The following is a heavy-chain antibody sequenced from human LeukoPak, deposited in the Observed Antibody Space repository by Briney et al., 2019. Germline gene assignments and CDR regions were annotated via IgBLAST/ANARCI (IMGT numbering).Heavy chain of an antibody. CDR1: GASLSSYY. V-gene: IGHV4-59*01. CDR2: ISDTGKT. D-gene: IGHD3-22*01. J-gene: IGHJ5*02. Sequence: SETLSLTCNVSGASLSSYYWGWLRQSPGRGLEWIGYISDTGKTDSNPSLKSRVTISLATSKNQFSLRLTSVTAADSAVYFCATGYYEPFATWGPGIMVSVSS. CDR3: ATGYYEPFAT.